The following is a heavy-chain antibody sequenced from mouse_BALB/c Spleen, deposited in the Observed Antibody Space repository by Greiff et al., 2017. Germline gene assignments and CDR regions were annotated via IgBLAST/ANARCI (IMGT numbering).Heavy chain of an antibody. V-gene: IGHV6-6*02. J-gene: IGHJ4*01. CDR3: TRWQGSFYAMDY. Sequence: EVMLVESGGGLVQPGGSMKLSCVASGFTFSSYWMSWVRQSPEKGLEWVAEIRLKSDNYATHYAESVKGKFTISRDDSKSRLYLQMNSLRAEDTGIYYCTRWQGSFYAMDYWGQGTSVTVSS. CDR1: GFTFSSYW. CDR2: IRLKSDNYAT.